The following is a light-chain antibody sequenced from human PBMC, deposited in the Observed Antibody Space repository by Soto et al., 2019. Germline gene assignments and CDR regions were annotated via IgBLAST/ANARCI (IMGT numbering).Light chain of an antibody. CDR2: HTS. Sequence: EIVLTQSPGTLSLSPGERATLSCRASQSVPSNSLAWYQQKPGQAPRLLMYHTSVRATGIPDRFSGSGSGTDFTLTISRLEPEDFVVYYCQQYGFSKSFGQGTRVEIK. CDR3: QQYGFSKS. CDR1: QSVPSNS. J-gene: IGKJ1*01. V-gene: IGKV3-20*01.